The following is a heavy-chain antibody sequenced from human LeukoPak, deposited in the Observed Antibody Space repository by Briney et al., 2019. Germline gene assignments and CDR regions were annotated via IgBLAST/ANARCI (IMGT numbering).Heavy chain of an antibody. CDR2: IIPIFGTA. D-gene: IGHD3-22*01. CDR3: ARAPYTFDYYDSSGYFN. V-gene: IGHV1-69*13. Sequence: ASVKVSCKASGGTFSSYAISWVRQAPGQGLEWMGGIIPIFGTANYAQRFQGRVTITADESTSTAYMGLSSLRSEDTAVYYCARAPYTFDYYDSSGYFNWGQGTLVTVSS. J-gene: IGHJ4*02. CDR1: GGTFSSYA.